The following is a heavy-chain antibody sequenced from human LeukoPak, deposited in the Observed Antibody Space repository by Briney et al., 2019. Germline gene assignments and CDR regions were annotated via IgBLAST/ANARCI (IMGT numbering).Heavy chain of an antibody. Sequence: SETLSLTCTVSGGSISSGGYYWSWIRQHPGKGLEWIGYIYYSGSTYYNPSLKSRVTLSVDTSKNQFSLKLSSVTAADTAVYYCARDSVAAAGTVGYYYGMDVWGQGTTVTVSS. CDR1: GGSISSGGYY. CDR2: IYYSGST. V-gene: IGHV4-31*03. D-gene: IGHD6-13*01. J-gene: IGHJ6*02. CDR3: ARDSVAAAGTVGYYYGMDV.